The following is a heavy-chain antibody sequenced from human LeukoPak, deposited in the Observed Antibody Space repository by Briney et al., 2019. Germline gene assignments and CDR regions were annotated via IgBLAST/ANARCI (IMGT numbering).Heavy chain of an antibody. Sequence: SETLSLTCNVSGGSISSYYWSWIRRPPGKGLEWIGYVYYGGSTNYNPSLKSRVTILVDTSKNQFSLNLTSVTAADTAVYYCARGYSSSSLYFDSWGQGTLVSVSS. J-gene: IGHJ4*02. CDR1: GGSISSYY. V-gene: IGHV4-59*01. CDR3: ARGYSSSSLYFDS. CDR2: VYYGGST. D-gene: IGHD6-6*01.